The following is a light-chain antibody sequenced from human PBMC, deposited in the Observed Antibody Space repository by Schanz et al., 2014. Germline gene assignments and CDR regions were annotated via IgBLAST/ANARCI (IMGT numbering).Light chain of an antibody. J-gene: IGLJ3*02. CDR1: SSDVGAYNY. CDR2: EVS. Sequence: QSALTQPASVSGSPGQSITISCTGSSSDVGAYNYVSWYQQHPGNAPKLLIFEVSKRPSGVSNRFSGSKSANTASLTISGLQAEDEAHYYCYSYAGGPSWVFGGGTKLTVL. CDR3: YSYAGGPSWV. V-gene: IGLV2-23*02.